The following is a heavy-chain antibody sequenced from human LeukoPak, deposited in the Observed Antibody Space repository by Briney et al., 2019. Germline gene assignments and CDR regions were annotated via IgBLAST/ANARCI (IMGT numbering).Heavy chain of an antibody. CDR3: ATDWTRSSSSWYSFDY. CDR2: FDPEDDET. CDR1: GYTLTELS. Sequence: ASXKVSCKVPGYTLTELSMHRVRQAPGKGLEWMGGFDPEDDETIYAQKFQGRVTMTEDTSTDTAYMELSSLRSEDTAVYYCATDWTRSSSSWYSFDYWGQGTLXT. J-gene: IGHJ4*02. D-gene: IGHD6-13*01. V-gene: IGHV1-24*01.